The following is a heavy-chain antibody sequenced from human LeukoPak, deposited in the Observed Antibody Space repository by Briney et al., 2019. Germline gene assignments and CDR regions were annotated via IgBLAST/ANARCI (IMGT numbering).Heavy chain of an antibody. CDR1: GFTFSSYS. CDR2: ISSSSSAI. J-gene: IGHJ4*02. D-gene: IGHD3-16*01. CDR3: ARSLVPRLYYFDY. Sequence: GGSLRLSCAASGFTFSSYSMNWVRQAPGKGLEWGSYISSSSSAIYYADSVKGRFTISRDNAKNSLYLQMNSLRAEDTAVYYCARSLVPRLYYFDYWGQGTLVTVSS. V-gene: IGHV3-48*01.